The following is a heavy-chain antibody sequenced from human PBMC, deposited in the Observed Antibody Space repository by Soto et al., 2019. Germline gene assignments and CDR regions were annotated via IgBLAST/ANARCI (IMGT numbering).Heavy chain of an antibody. J-gene: IGHJ4*02. D-gene: IGHD5-18*01. CDR2: VKQDGSEK. V-gene: IGHV3-7*05. Sequence: EVQLVESGGGLVQPGGSLRLSCAASGFTFSTYWMTWVRQAPGKGLEWVAHVKQDGSEKYNVYSVKGRFTISRDNAKNSLYLQMNSLRAEDTAVYYCARGGGHTYGRLPGVYWGQGILVTVSS. CDR3: ARGGGHTYGRLPGVY. CDR1: GFTFSTYW.